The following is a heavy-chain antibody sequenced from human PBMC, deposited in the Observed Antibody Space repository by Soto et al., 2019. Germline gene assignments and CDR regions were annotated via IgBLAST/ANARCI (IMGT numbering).Heavy chain of an antibody. CDR2: ISYDGSNK. CDR3: ARGESDSGSYYTFDY. D-gene: IGHD1-26*01. CDR1: GFTFSSYA. J-gene: IGHJ4*02. Sequence: QVQLVESGGGVVQPGRSLRLSCAASGFTFSSYAMHWVRQAPGKGLEWVPVISYDGSNKYYADSVKGRFTISRDNSKNTLYLQMNSLRAEDTAVYYCARGESDSGSYYTFDYWGQGTLVTVSS. V-gene: IGHV3-30-3*01.